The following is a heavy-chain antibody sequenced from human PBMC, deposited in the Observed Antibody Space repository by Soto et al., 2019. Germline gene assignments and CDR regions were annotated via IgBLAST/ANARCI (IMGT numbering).Heavy chain of an antibody. CDR2: FSGSGGGDKT. CDR1: GFTFSNYA. Sequence: EVQLLESGGGLVQPGESLTLSCATSGFTFSNYAMSWVRQAPGKGLEWVSIFSGSGGGDKTYYADSGKGRFTISRDNSKNTLYLQMNSLRVEDTALYYCAKDPFHGDPAVFHPWGQGTLVTVSS. CDR3: AKDPFHGDPAVFHP. D-gene: IGHD4-17*01. V-gene: IGHV3-23*01. J-gene: IGHJ1*01.